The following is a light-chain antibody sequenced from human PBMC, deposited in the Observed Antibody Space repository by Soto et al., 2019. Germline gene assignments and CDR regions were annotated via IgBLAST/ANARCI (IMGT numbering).Light chain of an antibody. CDR3: QQYYSTPLT. J-gene: IGKJ4*01. Sequence: DIMMTQSPASLAVSLGQRDTINCRSSQSVLYSSNNKNYLAWYQQKPRQPPKLLIYWASTRESGVPDRFSGSGSGTDFTLTISSLQAEDVAVYYCQQYYSTPLTFGGGTKVDTK. CDR1: QSVLYSSNNKNY. CDR2: WAS. V-gene: IGKV4-1*01.